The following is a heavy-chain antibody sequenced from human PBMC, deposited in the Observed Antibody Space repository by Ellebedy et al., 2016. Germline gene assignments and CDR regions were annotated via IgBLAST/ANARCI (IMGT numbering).Heavy chain of an antibody. CDR1: RFTFSFDDYS. J-gene: IGHJ6*02. D-gene: IGHD6-19*01. V-gene: IGHV3-9*01. CDR2: ITWNSGII. Sequence: GESLKISXAASRFTFSFDDYSMHWVRQAPGKGLEWVSGITWNSGIIDYADSVRGRFTISRDNAKKSLFLQMNDLSAEDTALYYCAKVTHHTSGWHHYGMDVWGQGTTVNVSS. CDR3: AKVTHHTSGWHHYGMDV.